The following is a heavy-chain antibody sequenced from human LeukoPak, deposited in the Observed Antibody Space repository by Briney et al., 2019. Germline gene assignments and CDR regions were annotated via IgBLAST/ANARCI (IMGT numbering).Heavy chain of an antibody. V-gene: IGHV1-18*01. Sequence: GASVKVSCKASGYTFTGYDMRWVRQAPGQGLEWMGWISPNSGDTNYAQKLQGRVTMTTDTSTSTAYMELRSLRSDDTAVYYCARVEIVLLWFGELLNWFDPWGQGTLVTVSS. D-gene: IGHD3-10*01. CDR1: GYTFTGYD. J-gene: IGHJ5*02. CDR2: ISPNSGDT. CDR3: ARVEIVLLWFGELLNWFDP.